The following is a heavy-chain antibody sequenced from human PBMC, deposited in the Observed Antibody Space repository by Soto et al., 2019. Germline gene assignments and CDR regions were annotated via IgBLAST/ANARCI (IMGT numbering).Heavy chain of an antibody. CDR1: GYVFIGHQ. V-gene: IGHV1-2*02. CDR2: INPNSDDT. J-gene: IGHJ5*02. D-gene: IGHD6-25*01. Sequence: QVQLVQSGAEVKKPGASVKVSCKASGYVFIGHQIHWVRQSPGQGLEWMGWINPNSDDTKAAQKFQGRVTMTRDTSISTAYMELSRLTSDDTAVYYCARDFPHIAAVIYGIPDLWGQGTLVTVSS. CDR3: ARDFPHIAAVIYGIPDL.